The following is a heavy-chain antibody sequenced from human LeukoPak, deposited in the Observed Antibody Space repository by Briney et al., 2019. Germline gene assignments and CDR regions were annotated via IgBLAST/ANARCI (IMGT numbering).Heavy chain of an antibody. CDR3: ARGFSRLRGVIGY. Sequence: ASVKVSCKASGYTFTGYYMHWVRQAPGQGLEWMGWINPNSGGTNYAQKFQGRVTMTRDTSISTAYMELSRLRSDDTAVYYCARGFSRLRGVIGYWGQGTLVTVSS. CDR1: GYTFTGYY. D-gene: IGHD3-10*01. J-gene: IGHJ4*02. V-gene: IGHV1-2*02. CDR2: INPNSGGT.